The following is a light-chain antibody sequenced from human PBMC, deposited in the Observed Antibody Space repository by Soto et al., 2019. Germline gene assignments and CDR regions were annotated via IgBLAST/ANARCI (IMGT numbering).Light chain of an antibody. CDR2: GVS. V-gene: IGLV2-23*02. CDR3: CSYAGSTTPYV. Sequence: QSVLAQPASVSGSPGQSITISCTGTSSDVGSYNFVSWYQQHPGKAPKLMFYGVSKRPSGVSNRFSGSKSGNTASLTISGLQAEDEADYYCCSYAGSTTPYVFGTGTKLTVL. CDR1: SSDVGSYNF. J-gene: IGLJ1*01.